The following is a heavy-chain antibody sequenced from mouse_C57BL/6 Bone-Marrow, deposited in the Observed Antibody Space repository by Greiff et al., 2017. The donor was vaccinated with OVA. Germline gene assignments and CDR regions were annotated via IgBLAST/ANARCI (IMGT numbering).Heavy chain of an antibody. CDR2: IYPGSGNT. CDR3: ARDYGSSWSAY. Sequence: QVQLQQSGPELVKPGASVTISCKASGYSFTSYYIHWVKQRPGQGLEWIGWIYPGSGNTKYNEKFKGKATLTADTSSSTAYMQLSSLTSEDSAVYYCARDYGSSWSAYWGQGTLVTVSA. J-gene: IGHJ3*01. V-gene: IGHV1-66*01. D-gene: IGHD1-1*01. CDR1: GYSFTSYY.